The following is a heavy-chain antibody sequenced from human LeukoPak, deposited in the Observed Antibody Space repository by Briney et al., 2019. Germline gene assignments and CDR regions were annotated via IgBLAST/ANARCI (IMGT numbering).Heavy chain of an antibody. V-gene: IGHV3-21*01. CDR1: GFTFSSYS. D-gene: IGHD5-24*01. CDR3: ARGGLEVATTLNWFFDF. CDR2: ISSSSSYI. J-gene: IGHJ2*01. Sequence: GGSLRLSCAASGFTFSSYSMNWVRQAPGKGLEWVSSISSSSSYIYYADSVKGRFTISRDNAKNSLYLQMNSLRAEDTAVYYCARGGLEVATTLNWFFDFWGRGTLVSVSS.